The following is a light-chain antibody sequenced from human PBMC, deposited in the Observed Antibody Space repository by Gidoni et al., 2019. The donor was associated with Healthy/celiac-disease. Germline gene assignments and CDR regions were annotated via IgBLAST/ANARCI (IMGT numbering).Light chain of an antibody. CDR3: QQYYSTPPYT. CDR1: QSVLYSSNNKNY. CDR2: WAS. V-gene: IGKV4-1*01. J-gene: IGKJ2*01. Sequence: DIVMTQSPDSLAVSLGDRATINCKSSQSVLYSSNNKNYLAWYQQKPGQPPKLLIYWASTRESGVPDRFSGSGSGTDFTLTISSLQAEDVAVYYCQQYYSTPPYTFGQGTKLEIK.